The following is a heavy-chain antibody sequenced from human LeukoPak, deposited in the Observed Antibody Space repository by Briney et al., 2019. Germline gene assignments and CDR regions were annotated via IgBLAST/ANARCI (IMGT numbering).Heavy chain of an antibody. V-gene: IGHV1-18*01. J-gene: IGHJ5*02. CDR2: ISAYNGNT. CDR3: ARKTSLGRLDP. D-gene: IGHD1-1*01. CDR1: GGTFSNYA. Sequence: ASVKVSCKASGGTFSNYAISWVRQAPGQGLEWMGWISAYNGNTNYAQKLQGRVTMTTDTSTSTAYMELRSLRSDDTAVYYCARKTSLGRLDPWGQGTLVTVSS.